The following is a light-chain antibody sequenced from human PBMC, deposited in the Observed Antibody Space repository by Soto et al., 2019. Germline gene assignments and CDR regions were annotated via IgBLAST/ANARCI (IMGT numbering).Light chain of an antibody. V-gene: IGLV3-21*02. CDR1: NIGSKS. CDR2: DDS. Sequence: SYELTQTPSVSVAPGQTAMITCAGNNIGSKSVHWYQQKPGQAPVLVVHDDSDRPSGIPERFSGSKSGDMATLTISRVEAGDEADYYCQVWDCSSEHVVFGGGTKLTVL. CDR3: QVWDCSSEHVV. J-gene: IGLJ2*01.